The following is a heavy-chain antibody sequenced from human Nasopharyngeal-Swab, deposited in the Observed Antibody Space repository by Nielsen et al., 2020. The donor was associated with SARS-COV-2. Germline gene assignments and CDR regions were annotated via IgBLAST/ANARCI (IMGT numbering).Heavy chain of an antibody. CDR2: IRSKAYGGTT. Sequence: WIRQPPGKGLEWVGFIRSKAYGGTTVYAASVKGRFTISRDDSKSIAYLQMNSLKTEDTAVYYCTRSYDYVWGSYRKSWGQGTLVTVSS. J-gene: IGHJ5*02. D-gene: IGHD3-16*02. V-gene: IGHV3-49*02. CDR3: TRSYDYVWGSYRKS.